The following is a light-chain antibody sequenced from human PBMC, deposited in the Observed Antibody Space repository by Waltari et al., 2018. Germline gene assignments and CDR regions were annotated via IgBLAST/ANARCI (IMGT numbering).Light chain of an antibody. CDR1: SSDLGGYSF. CDR3: SSYTSIIPPFL. V-gene: IGLV2-14*01. J-gene: IGLJ1*01. CDR2: DVS. Sequence: QSALTQPASVSGSPGQSITISCTRSSSDLGGYSFVSWYQQHPGKAPKLMIYDVSHRPSGVSKRFSGSKSSNTASLTISGLQPEDEADYYCSSYTSIIPPFLFGTGTKVTVL.